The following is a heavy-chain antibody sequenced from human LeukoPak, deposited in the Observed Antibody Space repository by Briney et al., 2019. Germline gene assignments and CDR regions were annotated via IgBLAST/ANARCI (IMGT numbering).Heavy chain of an antibody. J-gene: IGHJ4*02. D-gene: IGHD3-22*01. CDR3: ARELYDSSGAADY. V-gene: IGHV1-2*02. Sequence: ASVKVSCKASGYTFTGYYMHWVRQAPGQGLAWMGWINPNSGGTNYAQKFQGRVTMTRDTSISTAYMELSRLRSDDMAVYYCARELYDSSGAADYWGQGTLVTVSS. CDR2: INPNSGGT. CDR1: GYTFTGYY.